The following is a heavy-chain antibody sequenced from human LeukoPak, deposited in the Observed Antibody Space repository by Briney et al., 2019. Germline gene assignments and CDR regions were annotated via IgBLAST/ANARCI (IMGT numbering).Heavy chain of an antibody. V-gene: IGHV4-59*01. D-gene: IGHD3-22*01. J-gene: IGHJ6*03. CDR1: VGSISSYY. Sequence: SETLSLTCTVSVGSISSYYWSWIRQPPGKGRAWIGNIYYSGSTNYNPSLKSRVTISVDTSKNQFSLKLSSVTAADTAVYYCTRGSIAYYYMDVWGKGTTVTISS. CDR2: IYYSGST. CDR3: TRGSIAYYYMDV.